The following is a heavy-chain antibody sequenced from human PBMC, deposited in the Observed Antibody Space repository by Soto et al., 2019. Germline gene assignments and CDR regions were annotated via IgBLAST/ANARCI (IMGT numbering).Heavy chain of an antibody. CDR2: IIPIFGTA. J-gene: IGHJ6*02. V-gene: IGHV1-69*06. Sequence: SVKISFKASGGTFSSYAISWVRQAPGQGLEWMGGIIPIFGTANYAQKFQGRVTITADKSTSTAYMELSSLRSEDTAVYYCARVLSHYYYGMDVWGQGPTVTVSS. CDR1: GGTFSSYA. CDR3: ARVLSHYYYGMDV.